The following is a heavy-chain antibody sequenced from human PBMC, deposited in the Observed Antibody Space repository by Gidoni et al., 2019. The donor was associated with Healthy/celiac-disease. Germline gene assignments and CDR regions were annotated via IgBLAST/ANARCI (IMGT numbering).Heavy chain of an antibody. CDR3: ARGCSGGSCYSGENNWFDP. V-gene: IGHV1-69*09. CDR2: IIPILGIA. D-gene: IGHD2-15*01. CDR1: GGTFSSYA. Sequence: QVQLVQSGAEVKKPGSSVKVSCKASGGTFSSYAISWVRQAPGQGLEWMGRIIPILGIANYAQKFQGRVTITADKSTSTAYMELSSLRSEDTAVYYCARGCSGGSCYSGENNWFDPWGQGTLVTVSS. J-gene: IGHJ5*02.